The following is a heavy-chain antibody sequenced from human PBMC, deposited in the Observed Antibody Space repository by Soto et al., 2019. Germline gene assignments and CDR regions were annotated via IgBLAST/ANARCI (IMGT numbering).Heavy chain of an antibody. CDR1: GYSFTSYW. J-gene: IGHJ6*02. CDR2: IYPGDSDT. V-gene: IGHV5-51*01. Sequence: GEYLKISCKGSGYSFTSYWIGWVRQMPGKGLEWMGIIYPGDSDTRYSPSFQGQVTISADKSISTAYLQWSSLKASDTAMYYCARLGIWSGYPSKYGMDVWGQGTTVTVSS. CDR3: ARLGIWSGYPSKYGMDV. D-gene: IGHD3-3*01.